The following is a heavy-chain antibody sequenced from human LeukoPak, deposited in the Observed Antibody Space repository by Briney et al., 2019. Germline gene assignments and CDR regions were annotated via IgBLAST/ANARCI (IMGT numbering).Heavy chain of an antibody. D-gene: IGHD3-3*01. J-gene: IGHJ4*02. CDR1: GGSISSYY. Sequence: SQTLSLTCTVSGGSISSYYWSWIRQPAGKGLEWIGRMYSSGSTTYNPSLKSRVTMSVDTSKNQFSLKLTSVTAADTAVYYCARDSGYYMAYFDYWGQGTLVTVSS. V-gene: IGHV4-4*07. CDR2: MYSSGST. CDR3: ARDSGYYMAYFDY.